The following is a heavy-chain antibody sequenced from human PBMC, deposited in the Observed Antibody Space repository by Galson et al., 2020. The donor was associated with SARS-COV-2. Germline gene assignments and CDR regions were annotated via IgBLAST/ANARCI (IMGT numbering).Heavy chain of an antibody. CDR3: ARTACSTNGP. CDR1: GFTFSSYT. D-gene: IGHD2-2*01. CDR2: ISSSSSYI. Sequence: TGGSLRLSCAASGFTFSSYTMNWVRQAPGKGLEWVSSISSSSSYIYYADSVKGRFTISRDNANNSLYLQMNSLRAEDTAVYYGARTACSTNGPWARGSLFTSSS. V-gene: IGHV3-21*01. J-gene: IGHJ5*02.